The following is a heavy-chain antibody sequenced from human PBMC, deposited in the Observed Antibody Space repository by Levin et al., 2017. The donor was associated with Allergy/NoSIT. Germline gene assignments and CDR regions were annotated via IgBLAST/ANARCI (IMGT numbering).Heavy chain of an antibody. D-gene: IGHD6-19*01. V-gene: IGHV3-33*01. CDR1: GFTFSRFG. J-gene: IGHJ4*02. Sequence: PGGSLRLSCGASGFTFSRFGMHWVRQAPGKGLEWVAVIWSDGSKKYYADSVQGRFTISRDNSKNTLYLQMNSLRADDTAVYYCAGEFDTSGRWGQGTLVTVSS. CDR2: IWSDGSKK. CDR3: AGEFDTSGR.